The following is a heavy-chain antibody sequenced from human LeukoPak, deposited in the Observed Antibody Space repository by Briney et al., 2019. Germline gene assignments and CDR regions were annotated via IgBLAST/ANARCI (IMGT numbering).Heavy chain of an antibody. V-gene: IGHV1-18*01. CDR3: ARGRYYYDSSGYLVVVGAFDI. CDR2: ISAYNGNT. D-gene: IGHD3-22*01. CDR1: GYTFTSYG. J-gene: IGHJ3*02. Sequence: GASVKVSCKASGYTFTSYGISWVRQAPGQGLEWMGWISAYNGNTNYARKLQGRVTMTTDTSTSTAYMELRSLRSDDTAVYYCARGRYYYDSSGYLVVVGAFDIWGQGTMVTVSS.